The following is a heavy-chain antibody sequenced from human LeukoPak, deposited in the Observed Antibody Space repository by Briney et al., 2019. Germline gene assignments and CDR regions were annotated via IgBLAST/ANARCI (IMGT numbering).Heavy chain of an antibody. CDR2: INHSGST. J-gene: IGHJ6*04. D-gene: IGHD3-16*02. CDR3: ESVGYQLDV. V-gene: IGHV4-34*01. CDR1: GGSFSGYY. Sequence: SETLSLTCAVYGGSFSGYYWSWIRQPPRKGLEWIGEINHSGSTNYNPSLKSRVTISVDTSNNQFSLKLSSVTDAATAVYYCESVGYQLDVWGKGTTVTVSS.